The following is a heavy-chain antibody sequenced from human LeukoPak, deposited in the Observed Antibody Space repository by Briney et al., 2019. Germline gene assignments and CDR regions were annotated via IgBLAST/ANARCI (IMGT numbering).Heavy chain of an antibody. CDR3: ARGTITIFGVVIPGDWFDP. CDR1: GGSISSSSYY. V-gene: IGHV4-39*07. Sequence: ASETLSLTCTVSGGSISSSSYYWGWIRQPPGKGLEWIGSIYYSGSTNYNPSLKSRVTISVDTSKNQFSLKLSSVTAADTAVYYCARGTITIFGVVIPGDWFDPWGQGTLVTVSS. CDR2: IYYSGST. D-gene: IGHD3-3*01. J-gene: IGHJ5*02.